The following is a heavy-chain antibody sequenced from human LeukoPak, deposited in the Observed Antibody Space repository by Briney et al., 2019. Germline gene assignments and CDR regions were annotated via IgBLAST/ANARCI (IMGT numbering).Heavy chain of an antibody. V-gene: IGHV4-59*08. D-gene: IGHD2-2*01. Sequence: SESLSLTCTVSVYGDFISNYYWSWIRQPPGKGLEWIGYVFYSGSTYYNPSLKSRVTITVDRSKNQFSLSLSSVTAADTAVYYCARHASLSRAPNDYWGQGTLVTVSS. CDR3: ARHASLSRAPNDY. CDR2: VFYSGST. J-gene: IGHJ4*02. CDR1: VYGDFISNYY.